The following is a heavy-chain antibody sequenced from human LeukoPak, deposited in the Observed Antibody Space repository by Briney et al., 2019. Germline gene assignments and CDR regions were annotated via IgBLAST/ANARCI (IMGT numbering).Heavy chain of an antibody. Sequence: PGGSLRLSCAASGFTFSSYGMHWVRQAPGKGLEWVAFIRYDGSNKYYADSVKGRFTISRDNSKNTLYLQMNSLRAEDTAVYYCAKGRRVVAATSGYGMDVWGQGTTVTVSS. CDR2: IRYDGSNK. CDR3: AKGRRVVAATSGYGMDV. CDR1: GFTFSSYG. V-gene: IGHV3-30*02. J-gene: IGHJ6*02. D-gene: IGHD2-15*01.